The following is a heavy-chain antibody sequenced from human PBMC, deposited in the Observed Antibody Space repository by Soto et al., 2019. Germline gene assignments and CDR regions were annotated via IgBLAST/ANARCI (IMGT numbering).Heavy chain of an antibody. D-gene: IGHD5-12*01. Sequence: PSETLSLTCAVYGGSFSGYYWSWIRQPPGKGLEWIGEIYHSGSTNYNPSLKSRVTISVDKSKNQFSLNLSSVTAADTAVYYCARTENLVATISALDYWGQGTLVTVSS. CDR3: ARTENLVATISALDY. J-gene: IGHJ4*02. V-gene: IGHV4-34*01. CDR2: IYHSGST. CDR1: GGSFSGYY.